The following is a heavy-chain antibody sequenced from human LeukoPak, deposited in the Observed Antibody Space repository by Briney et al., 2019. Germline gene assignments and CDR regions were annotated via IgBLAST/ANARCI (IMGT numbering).Heavy chain of an antibody. V-gene: IGHV1-46*01. D-gene: IGHD3-10*01. Sequence: ASVKVSCKASGYSFASHYMHWVRQAPGQGLEWLGLINPSGSSTLYAQKFQGRVTMTEDTSTDTAYMELSSLRSEDTAVYYCATDCWLFRVTMVRGDACDYWGQGTLVTVSS. CDR3: ATDCWLFRVTMVRGDACDY. CDR2: INPSGSST. J-gene: IGHJ4*02. CDR1: GYSFASHY.